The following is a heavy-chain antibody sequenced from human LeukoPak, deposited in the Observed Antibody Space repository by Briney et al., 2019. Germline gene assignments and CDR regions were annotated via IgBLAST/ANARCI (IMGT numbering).Heavy chain of an antibody. CDR1: GGSISSSSYY. CDR3: ARVGRGIVVVPAARGYMDG. V-gene: IGHV4-61*05. CDR2: IYYSGST. Sequence: SETLSLTCTVSGGSISSSSYYWGWIRQPPGKGLEWIGYIYYSGSTNYNPSLKSRVTISVDTSKNQFSLKLSSVTAADTAVYYCARVGRGIVVVPAARGYMDGWGKGTTVTVSS. D-gene: IGHD2-2*01. J-gene: IGHJ6*03.